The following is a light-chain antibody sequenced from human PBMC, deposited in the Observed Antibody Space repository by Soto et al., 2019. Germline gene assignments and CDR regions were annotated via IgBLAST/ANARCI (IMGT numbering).Light chain of an antibody. J-gene: IGKJ1*01. Sequence: EIVMTQSPATLSVSPGERATLSCRASQSVSSSYLAWYQQKPGQAPRLLIYGASNRATGIPDRFSGSGSETDFTLTISSLQPDDFATYYCQQYHSYSWTFGQGTKVDIK. V-gene: IGKV3-20*01. CDR2: GAS. CDR3: QQYHSYSWT. CDR1: QSVSSSY.